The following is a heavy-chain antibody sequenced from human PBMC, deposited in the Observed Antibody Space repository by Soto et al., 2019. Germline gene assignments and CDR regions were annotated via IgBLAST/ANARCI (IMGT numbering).Heavy chain of an antibody. V-gene: IGHV4-30-2*01. J-gene: IGHJ2*01. Sequence: QLQLQESGSGLVKPSQTLSLTCAVSGGSISSGGYSWSWIRQPPGKGLEWIGYIYHSGSTYYNPSLKGRVTIAVDRSKNQFSLKLSSVTAADTAVYYCARVGYTAMVEWYFDLWGRGTLVTVSS. CDR1: GGSISSGGYS. D-gene: IGHD5-18*01. CDR3: ARVGYTAMVEWYFDL. CDR2: IYHSGST.